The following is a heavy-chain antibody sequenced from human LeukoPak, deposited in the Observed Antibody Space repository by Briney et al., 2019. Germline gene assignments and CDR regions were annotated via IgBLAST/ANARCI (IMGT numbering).Heavy chain of an antibody. Sequence: GGSLRLSCAASRFTFSSYAMNWVRQAPGKGLEWVSAINGSGGSIYYPDSVKGRFTISRDNSKNTLFLQMNSLRAEDTAVYYCAKVWGSYSTGYFDYWGQGTLVTVSS. D-gene: IGHD2-15*01. J-gene: IGHJ4*02. V-gene: IGHV3-23*01. CDR1: RFTFSSYA. CDR2: INGSGGSI. CDR3: AKVWGSYSTGYFDY.